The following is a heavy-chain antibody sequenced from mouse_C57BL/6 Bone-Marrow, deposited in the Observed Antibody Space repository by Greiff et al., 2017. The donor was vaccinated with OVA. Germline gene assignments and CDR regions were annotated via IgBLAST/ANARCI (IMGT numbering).Heavy chain of an antibody. CDR2: ISYDGSN. Sequence: EVQLQESGPGLVKPSQSLSLTCSVTGYSITSGYYWNWIRQFPGNKLEWMGYISYDGSNNYNPSLKNRISITRDTSKNQFFLKLNSVTTEDTATYYCARRGEGWLSLYAMDYWGQGTSVTVSS. CDR1: GYSITSGYY. CDR3: ARRGEGWLSLYAMDY. V-gene: IGHV3-6*01. J-gene: IGHJ4*01. D-gene: IGHD2-3*01.